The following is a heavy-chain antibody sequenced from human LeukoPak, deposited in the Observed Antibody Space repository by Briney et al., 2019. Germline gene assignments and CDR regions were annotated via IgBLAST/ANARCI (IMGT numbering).Heavy chain of an antibody. D-gene: IGHD3-10*01. V-gene: IGHV3-30-3*01. CDR3: ARERGSLDAFDI. Sequence: GRSLRLSCAASGFTFSSYAMHWVRQAPGKGLEWVAVIPYDGSNKYYADSVKGRFTISRDNSKNTLYLQMNSLRAEDTAVYYCARERGSLDAFDIWGQGTMVTVSS. J-gene: IGHJ3*02. CDR2: IPYDGSNK. CDR1: GFTFSSYA.